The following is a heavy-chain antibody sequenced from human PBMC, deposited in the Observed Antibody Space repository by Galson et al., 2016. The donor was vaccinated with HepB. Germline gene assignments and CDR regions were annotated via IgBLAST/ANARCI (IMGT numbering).Heavy chain of an antibody. CDR2: ISGYNGNT. CDR1: GYSFRNYG. V-gene: IGHV1-18*01. CDR3: ARDPSSGHRGFFDY. D-gene: IGHD5-18*01. J-gene: IGHJ4*02. Sequence: SVKVSCKASGYSFRNYGISWIRQAPGHGLAWMGWISGYNGNTNYAQNVRGRVTMTADTSTNTAYMELRSLRSDDTATYFCARDPSSGHRGFFDYWGRGTLVTVSS.